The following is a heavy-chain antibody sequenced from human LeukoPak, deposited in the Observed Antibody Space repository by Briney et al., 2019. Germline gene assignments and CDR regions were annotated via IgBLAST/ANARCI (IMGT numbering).Heavy chain of an antibody. J-gene: IGHJ4*02. CDR3: ARDQMITFGGVIVAFDY. D-gene: IGHD3-16*02. V-gene: IGHV3-20*04. CDR1: GFTFDDYG. CDR2: INWNGGST. Sequence: GGSLRLSCAAAGFTFDDYGMSWVRRAPRKGLEWVSGINWNGGSTGYADSVKGRFTISRDNAKNSLYLQMNSLRAEDTALYYCARDQMITFGGVIVAFDYWGQGTLVTVSS.